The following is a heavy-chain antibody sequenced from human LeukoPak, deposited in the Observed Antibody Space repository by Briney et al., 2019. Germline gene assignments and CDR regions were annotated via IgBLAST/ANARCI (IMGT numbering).Heavy chain of an antibody. Sequence: GGSLRLSCAASGFTFSSYSMNWVRQAPGKGLEWVSYISSSSSTIYYADSVKGRFTNSRDNAKNSLYLQMNSLRAEDTAVYYCARWLDTAVAFVFLGQGTMVTVSS. V-gene: IGHV3-48*01. CDR2: ISSSSSTI. D-gene: IGHD2-2*02. CDR3: ARWLDTAVAFVF. J-gene: IGHJ3*01. CDR1: GFTFSSYS.